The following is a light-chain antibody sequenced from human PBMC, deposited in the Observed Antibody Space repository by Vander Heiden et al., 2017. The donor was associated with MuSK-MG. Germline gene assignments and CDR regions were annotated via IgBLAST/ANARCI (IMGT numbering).Light chain of an antibody. CDR3: QSFESGSVVNSVV. V-gene: IGLV6-57*02. CDR2: EDN. CDR1: GGSVSRNY. J-gene: IGLJ2*01. Sequence: KFMLIQPHSMSESPGKTVTISCTGSGGSVSRNYVQWYQQRPGRAPTTVIYEDNQRPSGVPDRFSGSIDTSSNSASLTISGLKTEDEADYYCQSFESGSVVNSVVFGGGTKLTVL.